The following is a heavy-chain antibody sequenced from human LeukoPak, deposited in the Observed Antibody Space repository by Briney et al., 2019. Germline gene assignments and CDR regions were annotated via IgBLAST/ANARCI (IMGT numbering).Heavy chain of an antibody. V-gene: IGHV3-30*02. J-gene: IGHJ6*03. Sequence: GRSLRLSCAASGFTFSSYGMHWVRQAPGKGLEWVAFIRHDGSNKYYADSVKGRFTISRDNSKNTLYLQMNSLRAEDTAVYYCAKGSKLLVFTRDHYIAVWGKGTSVTISS. CDR3: AKGSKLLVFTRDHYIAV. D-gene: IGHD3-9*01. CDR1: GFTFSSYG. CDR2: IRHDGSNK.